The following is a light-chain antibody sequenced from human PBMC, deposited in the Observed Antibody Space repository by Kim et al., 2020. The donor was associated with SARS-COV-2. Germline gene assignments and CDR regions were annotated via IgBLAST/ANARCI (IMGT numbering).Light chain of an antibody. CDR2: GAS. Sequence: PGERATLSCRASQSVSSSRLVWYQKKPGQAPRLLIYGASSRATGIPDRFSGSGSGTDFTLTISRLEPEDFAVYYCQQYGNSPPTFGQGTKLE. V-gene: IGKV3-20*01. J-gene: IGKJ2*01. CDR1: QSVSSSR. CDR3: QQYGNSPPT.